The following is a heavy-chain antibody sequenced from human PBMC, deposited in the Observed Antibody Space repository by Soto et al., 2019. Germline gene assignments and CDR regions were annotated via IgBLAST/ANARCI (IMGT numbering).Heavy chain of an antibody. J-gene: IGHJ4*02. V-gene: IGHV1-3*01. Sequence: QVQLVQSGAEVKKPGASVKVSCKASVITFSTYAIHWVRQAPGQGLEWMGWINAGNGNTRYSQKFQGRVTLTRDTSASTTYMDLSSLRSEDTAIYYCARAISGYVTWGQGTLVTVSS. CDR3: ARAISGYVT. D-gene: IGHD5-12*01. CDR1: VITFSTYA. CDR2: INAGNGNT.